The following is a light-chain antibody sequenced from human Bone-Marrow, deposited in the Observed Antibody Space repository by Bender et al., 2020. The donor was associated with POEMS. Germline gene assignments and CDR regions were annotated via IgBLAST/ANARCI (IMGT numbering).Light chain of an antibody. V-gene: IGLV2-14*03. CDR1: SNDVGGYNY. J-gene: IGLJ3*02. CDR2: DVS. CDR3: SSYTTITTGV. Sequence: QSALTQPPSASGSPGQSVTISCTGTSNDVGGYNYVSWYQQHPGKAPQLMIYDVSYRPSGVSNRFSGSKSGNTASLTISGLQAEDEADYYCSSYTTITTGVFGGGTKLTVL.